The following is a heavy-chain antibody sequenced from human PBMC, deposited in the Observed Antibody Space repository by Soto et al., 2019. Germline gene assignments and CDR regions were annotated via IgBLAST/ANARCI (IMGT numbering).Heavy chain of an antibody. CDR2: INPNSGGT. CDR1: GYTFTGYY. D-gene: IGHD3-22*01. V-gene: IGHV1-2*04. Sequence: ASVKVSCKASGYTFTGYYMHWVRQAPGQGLEWMGWINPNSGGTNYAQKFQGWVTMTRETSISTAYMELSRLRSDDTAVYYCARDSSGYYLNDYYYYYGMDVWGQGTTVTVSS. J-gene: IGHJ6*02. CDR3: ARDSSGYYLNDYYYYYGMDV.